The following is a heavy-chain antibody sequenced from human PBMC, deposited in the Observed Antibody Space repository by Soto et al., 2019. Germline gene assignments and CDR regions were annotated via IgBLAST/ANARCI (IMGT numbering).Heavy chain of an antibody. CDR3: ARNSYGSGSYYHYYYYGMDV. J-gene: IGHJ6*02. V-gene: IGHV1-69*13. CDR1: GGTFSSYA. Sequence: VASVKVSCKASGGTFSSYAISWVRQAPGQGLEWMGGIIHIFGTANYAQKFQGRVTITADESTSTAYMELSSLRSEDTAVYYCARNSYGSGSYYHYYYYGMDVWGQGTTVTVSS. D-gene: IGHD3-10*01. CDR2: IIHIFGTA.